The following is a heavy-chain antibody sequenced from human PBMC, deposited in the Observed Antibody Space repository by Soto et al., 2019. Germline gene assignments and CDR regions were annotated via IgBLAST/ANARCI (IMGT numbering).Heavy chain of an antibody. CDR3: ARAGSWYGHSYYYYGMDV. Sequence: EVQLVESGGGLVQPGGSLRLSCAASGFTFSSYWMSWVRQAPGKGLEWVANIKQDGSEKDYVDSVKGRFTISRDNAKNSLYLQMTSLRAEDTAVYYCARAGSWYGHSYYYYGMDVWGQGTTVTVSS. CDR2: IKQDGSEK. D-gene: IGHD6-13*01. J-gene: IGHJ6*02. V-gene: IGHV3-7*01. CDR1: GFTFSSYW.